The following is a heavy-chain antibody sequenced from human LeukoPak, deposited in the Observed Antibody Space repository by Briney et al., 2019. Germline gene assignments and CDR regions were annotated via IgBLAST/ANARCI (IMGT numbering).Heavy chain of an antibody. D-gene: IGHD3-22*01. Sequence: PGRSLRLSCAASGFTFSSYGMHWVRQAPGKGLEWVAVISYDGSNKYYADSVKGRFTISRDNSKNTLYLQMNSLRAEDTAGYYCAKDHHYYYDSSGYYYYYYGMDVWGQGTTVTVSS. V-gene: IGHV3-30*18. J-gene: IGHJ6*02. CDR3: AKDHHYYYDSSGYYYYYYGMDV. CDR2: ISYDGSNK. CDR1: GFTFSSYG.